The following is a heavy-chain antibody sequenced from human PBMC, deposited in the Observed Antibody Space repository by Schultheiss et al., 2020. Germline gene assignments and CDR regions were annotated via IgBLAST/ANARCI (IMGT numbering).Heavy chain of an antibody. J-gene: IGHJ6*02. CDR2: ISGSGGST. V-gene: IGHV3-23*01. CDR3: ARHKAPYYYYGMDV. Sequence: GGSLRLSCAASGFTFSSYAMSWVRQAPGKGLEWVSAISGSGGSTYYADSVKGRFTISRDNSKNTLYLQMNSLRAEDTAVYYCARHKAPYYYYGMDVWGQGTTVTVSS. CDR1: GFTFSSYA.